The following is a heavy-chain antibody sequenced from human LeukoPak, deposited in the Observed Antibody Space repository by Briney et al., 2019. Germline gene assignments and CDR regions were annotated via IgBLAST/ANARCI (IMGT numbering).Heavy chain of an antibody. CDR2: IKKDGSEK. CDR1: GFTFSSYE. D-gene: IGHD3-10*01. CDR3: RGGHYSGLER. J-gene: IGHJ4*02. V-gene: IGHV3-7*01. Sequence: GGSLRLSCAASGFTFSSYEMNWVRQAPGKGLEWVASIKKDGSEKYYVDSVKGRFTISRDNVKNSLYLQMNRLRPEDTAVYYCRGGHYSGLERWGRGTLVTVSP.